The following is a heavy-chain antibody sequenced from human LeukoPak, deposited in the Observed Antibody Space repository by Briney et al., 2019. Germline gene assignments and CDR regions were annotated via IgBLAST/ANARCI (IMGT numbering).Heavy chain of an antibody. D-gene: IGHD1-14*01. V-gene: IGHV1-2*06. CDR2: INPNSGDT. CDR3: ARDSSDFRNLIPH. Sequence: ASVKVSCKASGYTFTGYHMHWVRQAPGQGLEWMGRINPNSGDTNYAQKFQGRVTMTRDTSISTAYMELSRLRSDDTAVYYCARDSSDFRNLIPHWGQGTLVTVSS. CDR1: GYTFTGYH. J-gene: IGHJ1*01.